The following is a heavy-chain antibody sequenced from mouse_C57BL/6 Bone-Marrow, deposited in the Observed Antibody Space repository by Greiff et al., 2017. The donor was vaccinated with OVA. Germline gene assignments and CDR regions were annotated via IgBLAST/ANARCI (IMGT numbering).Heavy chain of an antibody. V-gene: IGHV3-6*01. D-gene: IGHD1-1*01. CDR2: ISYDGSN. CDR3: ARDLHYYGSSYYWYFDV. CDR1: GYSITSGYY. Sequence: VQLQQSGPGLVKPSQSLSLTCSVTGYSITSGYYWNWIRQFPGNKLEWMGYISYDGSNNYNPSLKNRISITRDTSKNQFFLKLNSVTTEDTATYYCARDLHYYGSSYYWYFDVWGTGTTVTVSS. J-gene: IGHJ1*03.